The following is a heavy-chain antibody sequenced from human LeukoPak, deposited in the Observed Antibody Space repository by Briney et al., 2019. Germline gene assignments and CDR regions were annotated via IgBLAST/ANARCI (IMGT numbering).Heavy chain of an antibody. CDR2: ISWNSGSI. CDR1: GFTFDDYA. Sequence: PPGGSLRLSCAASGFTFDDYAMHWVRQAPGKGLEWVSGISWNSGSIGYADSVKGRFTISRDNAKNSLYLQMNSLRAEDMALYYCAKGYCSSTSCQSDYWGQGTLVTVSS. J-gene: IGHJ4*02. V-gene: IGHV3-9*03. D-gene: IGHD2-2*01. CDR3: AKGYCSSTSCQSDY.